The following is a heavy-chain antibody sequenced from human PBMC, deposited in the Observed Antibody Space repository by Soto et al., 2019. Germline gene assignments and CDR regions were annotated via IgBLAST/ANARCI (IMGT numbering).Heavy chain of an antibody. J-gene: IGHJ4*02. CDR3: ARSNGDYWDY. CDR1: GDSISSYY. D-gene: IGHD4-17*01. V-gene: IGHV4-59*01. CDR2: IYYSGST. Sequence: QVQLQGSGPGLLKPSETLSLTCTVSGDSISSYYWSWIRQPPGKGLEWIGYIYYSGSTNSNPSLKRRVTISVDTSKNQFSLKLSYVTAAATAVYYCARSNGDYWDYWSQGTLFTVSS.